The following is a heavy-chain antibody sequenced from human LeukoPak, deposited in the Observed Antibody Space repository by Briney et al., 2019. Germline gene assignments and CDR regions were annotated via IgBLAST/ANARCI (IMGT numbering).Heavy chain of an antibody. V-gene: IGHV1-18*01. CDR3: ARELRNGLPDY. CDR1: GYTFSSYG. J-gene: IGHJ4*02. Sequence: ASVKVSCKASGYTFSSYGINWVRQAPGQGLEWMGWISAYNGNTNYAQKFQGRVTVTRDTSTSTAYMEVRSLRSDDTAVYYCARELRNGLPDYWGQGTLVTVSS. CDR2: ISAYNGNT. D-gene: IGHD1-14*01.